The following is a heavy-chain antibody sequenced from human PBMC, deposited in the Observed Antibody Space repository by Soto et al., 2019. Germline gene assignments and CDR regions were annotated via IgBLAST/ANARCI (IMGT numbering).Heavy chain of an antibody. CDR1: GFTVSNNY. Sequence: EVQLVESGGGLVQPGGSLRLSCAASGFTVSNNYMSWVRQAPGKGLEWVSLIYSGGSTYYADSVKGRFTISRDNSKNTLYLQMNSLRAEDTAVYYCARSPYYYDSSGYYFDYWGQGTLVTVSS. CDR3: ARSPYYYDSSGYYFDY. CDR2: IYSGGST. D-gene: IGHD3-22*01. V-gene: IGHV3-66*01. J-gene: IGHJ4*02.